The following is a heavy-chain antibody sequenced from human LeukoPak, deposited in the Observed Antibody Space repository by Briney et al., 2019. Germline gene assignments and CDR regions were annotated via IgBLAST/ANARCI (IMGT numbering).Heavy chain of an antibody. CDR2: IYYSGST. V-gene: IGHV4-59*12. CDR3: ARPHYYDSSGYDFFDY. CDR1: GGSISTYY. D-gene: IGHD3-22*01. J-gene: IGHJ4*02. Sequence: SETLSLTCTVSGGSISTYYWSWIRQPPGKGVEGIGYIYYSGSTNYNPSLKSRVTISVDTSKNQFSLKLSSVTAADTAVYYCARPHYYDSSGYDFFDYWGQGTLVTVSS.